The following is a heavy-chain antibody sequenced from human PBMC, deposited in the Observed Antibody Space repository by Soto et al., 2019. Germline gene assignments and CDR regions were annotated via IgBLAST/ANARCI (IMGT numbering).Heavy chain of an antibody. CDR3: ARVGYCSGGSCYFPFDY. J-gene: IGHJ4*02. D-gene: IGHD2-15*01. CDR1: VGSISSGGYY. Sequence: SETLSLTCTVSVGSISSGGYYWSWIRRHPGKGLEWIGYIYYSGSTNYNPSLKSRVTISVDTSKNQFSLKLSSVTAADTAVYYCARVGYCSGGSCYFPFDYWGQGTLVTVSS. CDR2: IYYSGST. V-gene: IGHV4-61*08.